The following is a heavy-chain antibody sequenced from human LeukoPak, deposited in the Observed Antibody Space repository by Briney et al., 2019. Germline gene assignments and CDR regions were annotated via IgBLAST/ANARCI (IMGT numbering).Heavy chain of an antibody. Sequence: SETLSLTCTVSGGSISSSSYYWGWIRQPPGKGLEWIGEINHSGSTNYNPSLKSRVTISVDTSKNQFSLKLSSVTAADTAVYYCARGTLTTPINRNYYYYMDVWGKGTTVTVSS. CDR2: INHSGST. CDR3: ARGTLTTPINRNYYYYMDV. D-gene: IGHD3-22*01. CDR1: GGSISSSSYY. V-gene: IGHV4-39*07. J-gene: IGHJ6*03.